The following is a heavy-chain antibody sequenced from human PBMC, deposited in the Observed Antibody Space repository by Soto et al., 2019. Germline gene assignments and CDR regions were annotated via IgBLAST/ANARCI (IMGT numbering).Heavy chain of an antibody. J-gene: IGHJ5*02. CDR3: ARRITTSSWFDP. Sequence: RASVKVSCKASGYTFFNYGISWVRQAPGQGLEWMGWISAYNGNTNYAQIFQDRVTMTTDPPTKTAYMELRSLRSDDTAMYYCARRITTSSWFDPWGQGTLVTVSS. CDR1: GYTFFNYG. V-gene: IGHV1-18*01. CDR2: ISAYNGNT. D-gene: IGHD1-1*01.